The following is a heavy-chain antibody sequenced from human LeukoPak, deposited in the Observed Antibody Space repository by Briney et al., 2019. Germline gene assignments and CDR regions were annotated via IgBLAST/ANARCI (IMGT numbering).Heavy chain of an antibody. CDR3: AKALLIVNYYYYMDV. J-gene: IGHJ6*03. Sequence: GGSLRLSCAASGFTVSSNEMSWVRQAPGKGLEWVSSISGGSTYYADSRKGRFTICRDNSKNTLYLQMNSLRAEDTAVYYCAKALLIVNYYYYMDVWGKGTTVTVSS. D-gene: IGHD3-22*01. V-gene: IGHV3-38-3*01. CDR1: GFTVSSNE. CDR2: ISGGST.